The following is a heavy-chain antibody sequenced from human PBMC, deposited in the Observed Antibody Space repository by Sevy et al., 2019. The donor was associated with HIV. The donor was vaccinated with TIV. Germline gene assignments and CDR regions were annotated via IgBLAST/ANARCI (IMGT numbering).Heavy chain of an antibody. CDR1: GFTFSAHA. CDR2: LSYDGSTT. D-gene: IGHD1-20*01. J-gene: IGHJ4*02. V-gene: IGHV3-30-3*01. CDR3: ARDGGYSINWIHFY. Sequence: GGSLRLSCAASGFTFSAHAMHWVRQGPGKGLEWVAVLSYDGSTTYYADSVKGRFTVARGNSKNTLYLQMVSLRTEDTAVNYCARDGGYSINWIHFYWGQGTLVTVSS.